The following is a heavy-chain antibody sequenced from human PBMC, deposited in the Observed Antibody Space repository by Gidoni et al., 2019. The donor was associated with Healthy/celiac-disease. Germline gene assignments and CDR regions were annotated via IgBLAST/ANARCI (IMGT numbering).Heavy chain of an antibody. V-gene: IGHV4-34*01. J-gene: IGHJ6*02. D-gene: IGHD3-3*01. CDR2: INHSGST. Sequence: GYGLEWIGEINHSGSTNYNPSLKSRVTISVDTSKNQFSLKLSSVTAADTAVYYCARDAPWRGMDVWGQGTTVTVSS. CDR3: ARDAPWRGMDV.